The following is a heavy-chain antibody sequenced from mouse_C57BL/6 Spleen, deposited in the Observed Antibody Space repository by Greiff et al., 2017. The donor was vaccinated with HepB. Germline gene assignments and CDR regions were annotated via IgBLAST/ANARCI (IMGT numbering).Heavy chain of an antibody. D-gene: IGHD3-1*01. V-gene: IGHV14-2*01. CDR3: ARSRPSGFGY. Sequence: VQLKQSGAELARPGASVKLSCKASGYTFTSYGISWVKQRTEQGLEWIGRIDPEDGETKYAPNFQGKATITADTSTNTDYLQLSSLTSEDTAGYYCARSRPSGFGYWGQGTALTGSS. CDR1: GYTFTSYG. CDR2: IDPEDGET. J-gene: IGHJ2*01.